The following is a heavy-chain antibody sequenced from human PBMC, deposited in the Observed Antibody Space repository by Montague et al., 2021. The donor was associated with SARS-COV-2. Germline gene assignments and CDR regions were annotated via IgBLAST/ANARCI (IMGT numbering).Heavy chain of an antibody. Sequence: SETLSLTCTVSGGSISSSSYYWGWIRQPPGKGLEWIGSIYYSGSTYYNPSLKSRVTISVDTSKNQFSLKLSSVTAADTAVYYCARHAGQRITIFGVVKGQYYFDYWGQGTLVTVSS. CDR1: GGSISSSSYY. J-gene: IGHJ4*02. CDR3: ARHAGQRITIFGVVKGQYYFDY. V-gene: IGHV4-39*01. D-gene: IGHD3-3*01. CDR2: IYYSGST.